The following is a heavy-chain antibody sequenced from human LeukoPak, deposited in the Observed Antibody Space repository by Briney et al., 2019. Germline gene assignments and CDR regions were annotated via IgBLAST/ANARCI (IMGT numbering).Heavy chain of an antibody. V-gene: IGHV4-59*01. CDR2: IYYSGST. D-gene: IGHD5-18*01. CDR1: GDSINTYY. J-gene: IGHJ6*03. Sequence: MTSETLSLTCTVSGDSINTYYWSWIRQPPGKGLEWIGYIYYSGSTNYKSSLKSRVTISVDTSKNQFSLKLSSVTAADTAVYYCARTTEGGYSYGYFYYYYMDVWGKGTTVTISS. CDR3: ARTTEGGYSYGYFYYYYMDV.